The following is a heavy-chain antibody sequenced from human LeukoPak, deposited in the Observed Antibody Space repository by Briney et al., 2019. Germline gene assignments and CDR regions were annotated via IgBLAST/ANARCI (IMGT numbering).Heavy chain of an antibody. Sequence: GGSLRLSCAASGFTFTSYSMNWVRQAPGKGLEWVSTISGGGGSTYYADSVTGRFTISRDNSKNTLYLQVNSLRAEDTAVYYCAKGGKWDVTPFDYWGQGTLVTVSS. CDR2: ISGGGGST. J-gene: IGHJ4*02. V-gene: IGHV3-23*01. CDR1: GFTFTSYS. D-gene: IGHD1-26*01. CDR3: AKGGKWDVTPFDY.